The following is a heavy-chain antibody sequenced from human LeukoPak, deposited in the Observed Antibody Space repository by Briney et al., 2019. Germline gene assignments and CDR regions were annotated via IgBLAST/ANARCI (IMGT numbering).Heavy chain of an antibody. V-gene: IGHV3-23*01. Sequence: GGSLRLSCAASGFTFSSYAMSWVRQAPGKGLEWVSAISGSGGGTYYADSVKGRFTISRDNSKNTLYLQMNSLRAEDTAVYYCAKGTRIVVVTAALDYWGQGTLVTASS. CDR3: AKGTRIVVVTAALDY. J-gene: IGHJ4*02. CDR2: ISGSGGGT. D-gene: IGHD2-21*02. CDR1: GFTFSSYA.